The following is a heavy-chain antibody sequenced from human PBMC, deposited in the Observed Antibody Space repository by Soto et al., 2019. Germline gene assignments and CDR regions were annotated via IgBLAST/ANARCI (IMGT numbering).Heavy chain of an antibody. CDR1: GFTFSSYG. J-gene: IGHJ4*02. Sequence: GGSLRLSCAASGFTFSSYGMHWVRQAPGKGLEWVAVISYDGSNKYYADSVKGRFTISRDNSKNTLYLQMNSLRAEDTAVYYCAKDLAAATRLSDYWGQGT. CDR3: AKDLAAATRLSDY. D-gene: IGHD2-15*01. CDR2: ISYDGSNK. V-gene: IGHV3-30*18.